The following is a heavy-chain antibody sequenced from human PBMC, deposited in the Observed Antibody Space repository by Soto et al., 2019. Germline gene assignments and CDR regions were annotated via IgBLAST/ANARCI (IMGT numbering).Heavy chain of an antibody. CDR1: GFTFSSYW. J-gene: IGHJ4*02. D-gene: IGHD3-3*01. CDR3: ARDGFFFGVVIPYYFDY. V-gene: IGHV3-7*01. Sequence: GGSLRLSCAASGFTFSSYWMSWVRQAPGKGLEWVANIKQDGSEKYYVDSVKGRFTISRDNAKNSLYLQMNSLRAEDTAVYYCARDGFFFGVVIPYYFDYWGQGTLVTVS. CDR2: IKQDGSEK.